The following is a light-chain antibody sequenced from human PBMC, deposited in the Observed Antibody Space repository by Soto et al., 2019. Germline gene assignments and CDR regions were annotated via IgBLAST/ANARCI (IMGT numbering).Light chain of an antibody. J-gene: IGLJ3*02. V-gene: IGLV1-44*01. CDR2: SNN. CDR1: SSNIGSNT. CDR3: AAWDDSLNGWV. Sequence: QTVVTQPPSASGTPGQRVTISCSGSSSNIGSNTVNWYQQLPGTAPKLLIYSNNQRPSWVPDRFSGSKSGTSASLAISGLQSYDEADYYCAAWDDSLNGWVFGGGTKLTVL.